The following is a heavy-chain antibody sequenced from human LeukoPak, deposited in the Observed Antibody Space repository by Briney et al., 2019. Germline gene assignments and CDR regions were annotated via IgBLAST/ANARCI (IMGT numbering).Heavy chain of an antibody. CDR2: ISPYSGNA. CDR3: ARGGIYSSSRHFDY. Sequence: ASVKVSCKASGYLFISHGITWVRQAPGQGLEWMGWISPYSGNATYAQNFQGRVTMITDTSTETAYLEVSSLRSDDTAVYYCARGGIYSSSRHFDYWGQGTLVTVSS. CDR1: GYLFISHG. D-gene: IGHD6-13*01. V-gene: IGHV1-18*01. J-gene: IGHJ4*02.